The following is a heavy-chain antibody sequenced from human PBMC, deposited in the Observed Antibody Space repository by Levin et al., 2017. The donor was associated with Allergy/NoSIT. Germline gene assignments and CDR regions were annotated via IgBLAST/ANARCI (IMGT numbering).Heavy chain of an antibody. CDR2: IDWDDDK. D-gene: IGHD3-10*01. Sequence: QTLSLTCNFSGFSLSTSGMCVSWIRQPPGKALEWLALIDWDDDKYYSTSLKTRLTISKDTSKNQVVLTMTNMDPVDTATYYCARETYYYGSGSTSFDYWGQGTLVTVSS. J-gene: IGHJ4*02. V-gene: IGHV2-70*01. CDR3: ARETYYYGSGSTSFDY. CDR1: GFSLSTSGMC.